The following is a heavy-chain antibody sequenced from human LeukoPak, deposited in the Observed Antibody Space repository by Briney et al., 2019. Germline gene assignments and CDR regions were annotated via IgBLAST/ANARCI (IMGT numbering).Heavy chain of an antibody. CDR3: AKGRDKYQLLSKNWFDP. V-gene: IGHV3-9*01. J-gene: IGHJ5*02. Sequence: QSGRSLRLSCAASGFTFDGYAMHWVRQAPGKGLEWVSGISWNSGSIGYADSVKGRFTISRDNAKNSLYLQMNSLRAEDTALYYCAKGRDKYQLLSKNWFDPWGQGTLVTVSS. D-gene: IGHD2-2*01. CDR2: ISWNSGSI. CDR1: GFTFDGYA.